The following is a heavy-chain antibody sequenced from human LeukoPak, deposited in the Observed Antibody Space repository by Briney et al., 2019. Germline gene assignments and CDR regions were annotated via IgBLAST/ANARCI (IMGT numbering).Heavy chain of an antibody. CDR3: ARRPRRAAPNNWFDP. V-gene: IGHV4-59*12. CDR2: IYYSGST. CDR1: GGSIRSYY. J-gene: IGHJ5*02. D-gene: IGHD2-15*01. Sequence: SETLSLTCTVSGGSIRSYYWSWIRQPPGKGLEWIGYIYYSGSTNYNPSLKSRVTISVDTSKNQFSLKLSSVTAADTAVYYCARRPRRAAPNNWFDPWGQGTLVTVSS.